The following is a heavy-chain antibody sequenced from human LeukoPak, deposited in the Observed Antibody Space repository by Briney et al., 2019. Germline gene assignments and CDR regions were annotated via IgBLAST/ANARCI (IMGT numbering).Heavy chain of an antibody. Sequence: GGSLRLSCAASGFTFSSYAMSWVRQAPGKGLEWVSAISGSGGSTYYADSVKGRFTISRDNSKNTLYLQMNSLRVEDTAVYYCAKDEAAAVFFQHWGQGTLVTVSS. J-gene: IGHJ1*01. CDR1: GFTFSSYA. CDR2: ISGSGGST. CDR3: AKDEAAAVFFQH. V-gene: IGHV3-23*01. D-gene: IGHD6-13*01.